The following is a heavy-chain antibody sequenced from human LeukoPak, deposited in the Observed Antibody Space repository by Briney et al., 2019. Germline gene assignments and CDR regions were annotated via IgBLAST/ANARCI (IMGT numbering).Heavy chain of an antibody. J-gene: IGHJ4*02. CDR3: ARQSDSSWTFDY. Sequence: SETLSLTCAVYGGSFSGYYWSWIRQPPGKGLEWIGEINHSGSTNYNPSLKSRVTISVDTSKNQFSLKLSSVTAADTAVYYCARQSDSSWTFDYWGQGTLVTVSS. CDR1: GGSFSGYY. D-gene: IGHD6-13*01. V-gene: IGHV4-34*01. CDR2: INHSGST.